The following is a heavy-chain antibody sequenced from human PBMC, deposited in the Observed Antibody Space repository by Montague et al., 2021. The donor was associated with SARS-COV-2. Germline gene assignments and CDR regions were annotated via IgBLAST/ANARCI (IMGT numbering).Heavy chain of an antibody. J-gene: IGHJ4*02. CDR2: IKQSGST. Sequence: SETLSLTCAVYGGSFGDDHWSWIRQPPGKGLEWIGDIKQSGSTNYNPSLKSQVTISVDTSKNQSSLKLTSVTAADTAVYFCARGHLSVSMIVVVFTSASYYFDYWGRGAQVTVSS. CDR3: ARGHLSVSMIVVVFTSASYYFDY. CDR1: GGSFGDDH. V-gene: IGHV4-34*01. D-gene: IGHD3-22*01.